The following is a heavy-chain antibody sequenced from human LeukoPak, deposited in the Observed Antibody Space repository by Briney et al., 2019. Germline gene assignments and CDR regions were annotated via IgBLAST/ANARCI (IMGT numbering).Heavy chain of an antibody. D-gene: IGHD3-22*01. J-gene: IGHJ4*02. CDR3: ARGDPYDTTGYPSDY. Sequence: GGSLRLSCAASRFTFSDYYMSWIRQAQGKGLEWVAFISSHGSSIFYADSVRDRFTISRDNTRNTLYLQMNSLTADDTAVYYCARGDPYDTTGYPSDYWGQGTLVTVSS. CDR1: RFTFSDYY. CDR2: ISSHGSSI. V-gene: IGHV3-11*01.